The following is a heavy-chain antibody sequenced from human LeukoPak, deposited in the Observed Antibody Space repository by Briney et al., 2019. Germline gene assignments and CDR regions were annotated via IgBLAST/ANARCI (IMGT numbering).Heavy chain of an antibody. CDR3: AGPAYYDYVWGSYRFDY. D-gene: IGHD3-16*02. CDR2: IIPIFGTA. CDR1: GGTFSSYA. J-gene: IGHJ4*02. Sequence: ASVKVSCKASGGTFSSYAISWVRQAPGQGLEWMGGIIPIFGTANYAQKFQGRVTITADESTSTAYMELSSLRSEDTAVYYCAGPAYYDYVWGSYRFDYWGQGTLVTVSS. V-gene: IGHV1-69*13.